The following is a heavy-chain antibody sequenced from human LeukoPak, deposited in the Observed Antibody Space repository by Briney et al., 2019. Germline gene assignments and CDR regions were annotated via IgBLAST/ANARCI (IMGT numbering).Heavy chain of an antibody. J-gene: IGHJ4*02. CDR1: GFSFSSYS. D-gene: IGHD6-19*01. CDR2: ISYDGSNK. CDR3: ARDGSIAVAGTFDY. Sequence: GGSLRLSCAASGFSFSSYSIHWVRQAPGKGLEWVAVISYDGSNKYYADSVKGRFTISRDNSKNTLYLQMNSLRAEDTAVYYCARDGSIAVAGTFDYWGQGTLVTVSS. V-gene: IGHV3-30-3*01.